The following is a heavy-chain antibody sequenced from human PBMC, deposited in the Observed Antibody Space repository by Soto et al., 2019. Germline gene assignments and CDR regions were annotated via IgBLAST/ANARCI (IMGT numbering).Heavy chain of an antibody. CDR3: ASSGSYYGDYYYGMDV. CDR2: INPNSGGT. V-gene: IGHV1-2*04. J-gene: IGHJ6*01. CDR1: GYTFTGYY. Sequence: QVQLVQSGAEVKKPGASVKVSCKASGYTFTGYYMHWVRQAPGQGLEWMGWINPNSGGTNYAQKFQGWVTMTRDTYISTAYLELSRQRSEDTAVYYCASSGSYYGDYYYGMDVWGQGTTVTLSS. D-gene: IGHD1-26*01.